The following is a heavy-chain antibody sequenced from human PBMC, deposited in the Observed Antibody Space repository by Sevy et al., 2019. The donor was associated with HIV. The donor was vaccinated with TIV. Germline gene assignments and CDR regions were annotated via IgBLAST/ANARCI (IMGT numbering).Heavy chain of an antibody. Sequence: SETLSLTCTVSGGSISSGGYYWSWIRQHPGKGLEWIGYIYYSGSTYYNPSLKSRVTISVDTSKNQFSLKLSSVTAADTAVYYCARRGETYDFWSGYRDYYYYGMDVWGQGTTVTVSS. CDR2: IYYSGST. J-gene: IGHJ6*02. CDR3: ARRGETYDFWSGYRDYYYYGMDV. CDR1: GGSISSGGYY. V-gene: IGHV4-31*03. D-gene: IGHD3-3*01.